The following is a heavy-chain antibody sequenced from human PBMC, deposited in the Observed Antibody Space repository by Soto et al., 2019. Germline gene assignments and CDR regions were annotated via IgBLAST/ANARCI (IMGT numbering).Heavy chain of an antibody. CDR2: INPNSGGT. Sequence: ASVKVSCKASGYTFTGYYMHWVRQAPGQGLEWMGWINPNSGGTNYAQKFQGRVTMTRDTSISTAYMELSRLRSDDTAVYYCARDQEMYYYDSSGYYPFDYWGQGTLVTVSS. J-gene: IGHJ4*02. D-gene: IGHD3-22*01. V-gene: IGHV1-2*02. CDR1: GYTFTGYY. CDR3: ARDQEMYYYDSSGYYPFDY.